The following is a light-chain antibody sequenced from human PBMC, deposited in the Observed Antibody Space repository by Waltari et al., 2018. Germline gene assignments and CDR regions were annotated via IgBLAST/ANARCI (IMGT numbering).Light chain of an antibody. Sequence: EIVLTQSPRTLAFTLGERATLPCRASQSVGRALAWYQQKPGQAPRLLIYDASSRATGISDKYSGSGSGTDFSLTISRVEPEDFAVYFCQMYVRLPVTFGQGTKVEVK. J-gene: IGKJ1*01. CDR1: QSVGRA. CDR2: DAS. CDR3: QMYVRLPVT. V-gene: IGKV3-20*01.